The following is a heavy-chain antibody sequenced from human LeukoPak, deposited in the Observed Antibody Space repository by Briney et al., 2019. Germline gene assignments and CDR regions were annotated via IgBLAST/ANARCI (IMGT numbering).Heavy chain of an antibody. CDR3: AKSGSYRGYYYMDV. CDR2: ISGSAGST. Sequence: SGGSLRLSCAASGFTFSSYAMSWVRQAPGKGLEWVSAISGSAGSTYYADSVKGRFTISRDNSKDTLYLHMNSLRAEDTAVYYCAKSGSYRGYYYMDVWGKGTTVTVSS. CDR1: GFTFSSYA. V-gene: IGHV3-23*01. J-gene: IGHJ6*03. D-gene: IGHD1-26*01.